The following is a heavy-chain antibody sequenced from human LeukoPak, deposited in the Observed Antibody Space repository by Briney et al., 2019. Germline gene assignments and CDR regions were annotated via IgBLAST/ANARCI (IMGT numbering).Heavy chain of an antibody. V-gene: IGHV4-34*01. CDR1: GGSFSGYY. D-gene: IGHD3-22*01. CDR3: ARIKTNAYYYDSSGYYPVDYFDY. J-gene: IGHJ4*02. Sequence: SETLSLTCAVYGGSFSGYYWSWIRQPPGKGLEWIGEINHSGSTNYNPSLKSRVTISVDTSKNQFSLKLSSVTAADTAVYYCARIKTNAYYYDSSGYYPVDYFDYWGQGTLVTVSS. CDR2: INHSGST.